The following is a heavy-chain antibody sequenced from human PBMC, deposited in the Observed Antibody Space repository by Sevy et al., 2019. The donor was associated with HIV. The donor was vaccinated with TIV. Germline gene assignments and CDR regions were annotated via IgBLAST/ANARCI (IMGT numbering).Heavy chain of an antibody. Sequence: GGSLRLSCVVSGFSVSSNYMSWVRQAPGKGLEWVSNIYSDGRTYYADSVRDRFTISRDTSKNTVYLEMKILRAEDTAVYYCTREDIVLGEDNYYGMDVWGHGTTVTVSS. CDR3: TREDIVLGEDNYYGMDV. J-gene: IGHJ6*02. V-gene: IGHV3-53*01. CDR2: IYSDGRT. CDR1: GFSVSSNY. D-gene: IGHD2-15*01.